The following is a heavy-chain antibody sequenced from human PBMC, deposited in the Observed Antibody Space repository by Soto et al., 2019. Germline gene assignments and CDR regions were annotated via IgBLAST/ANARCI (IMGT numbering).Heavy chain of an antibody. V-gene: IGHV3-30*18. D-gene: IGHD6-19*01. CDR2: ISYDGSNK. CDR3: AKDVAPRIAVAGTRFDY. CDR1: GFTFSSYG. Sequence: GGSLRLSCAASGFTFSSYGMHWVHQAPGKGLEWVAVISYDGSNKYYADSVKGRFTISRDNSKNTLYLQMNSLRAEDTAVYYCAKDVAPRIAVAGTRFDYWGQGTLVTVSS. J-gene: IGHJ4*02.